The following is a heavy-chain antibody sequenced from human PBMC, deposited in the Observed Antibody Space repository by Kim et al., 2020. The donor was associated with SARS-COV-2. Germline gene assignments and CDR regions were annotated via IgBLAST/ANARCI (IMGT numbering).Heavy chain of an antibody. CDR2: IYYSGIT. J-gene: IGHJ4*02. CDR1: GGSISSSTYY. V-gene: IGHV4-39*07. D-gene: IGHD1-26*01. Sequence: SETLSLTCSVSGGSISSSTYYWGWIRQPPGKGLEWIGSIYYSGITYYNPSLKSRVTISIDTSKNQFSLKLSSVTAADTAIYYCAREWSTQFDYWGQGTLVTVSS. CDR3: AREWSTQFDY.